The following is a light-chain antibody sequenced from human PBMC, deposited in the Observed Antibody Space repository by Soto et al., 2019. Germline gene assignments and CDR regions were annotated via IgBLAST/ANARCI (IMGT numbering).Light chain of an antibody. J-gene: IGKJ4*01. CDR2: TAS. CDR1: QSISYF. CDR3: QQGYRTPLS. Sequence: DIQMTQSPSSLSASVGDRVTITCRASQSISYFLNWYQQKPGKAPTLLIYTASNLQDGVPSRFSGSGSGTDFTLTISSLEPEDFAIYYCQQGYRTPLSFGGGTEVEI. V-gene: IGKV1-39*01.